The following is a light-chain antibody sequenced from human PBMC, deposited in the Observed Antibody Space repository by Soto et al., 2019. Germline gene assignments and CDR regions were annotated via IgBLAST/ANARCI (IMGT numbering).Light chain of an antibody. CDR1: SGHSSYA. CDR3: QTWGTGILV. V-gene: IGLV4-69*01. Sequence: QPVLTQSPSASASLGASVKLTCALSSGHSSYAIASHQQQPEKGPRALMKLNSDGSHTRGDGIPDRFSGSSSGAERYLTISSLQSEDEADYYCQTWGTGILVFGGGTKLTVL. J-gene: IGLJ3*02. CDR2: LNSDGSH.